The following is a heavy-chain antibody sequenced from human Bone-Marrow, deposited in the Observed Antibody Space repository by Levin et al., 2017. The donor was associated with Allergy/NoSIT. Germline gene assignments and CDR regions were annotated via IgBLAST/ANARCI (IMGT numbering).Heavy chain of an antibody. Sequence: PGESLKISCAASGFPFSSSWMSWVRQAPGKGLEWVANIKQDGSEKHLVDSVKGRFSISRDNAKNSLYLQMNSLRAEDTAVYYCAREKTGPRGGFDIWGQGTLVTVSS. V-gene: IGHV3-7*01. CDR3: AREKTGPRGGFDI. D-gene: IGHD1-1*01. J-gene: IGHJ3*02. CDR2: IKQDGSEK. CDR1: GFPFSSSW.